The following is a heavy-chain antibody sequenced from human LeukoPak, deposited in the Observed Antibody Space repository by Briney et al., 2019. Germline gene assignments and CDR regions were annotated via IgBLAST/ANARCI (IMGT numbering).Heavy chain of an antibody. CDR2: VHSGSNTI. D-gene: IGHD2-15*01. Sequence: PGGSLRLSCAASGFTFSSYSMNWVRQAPGKGLEWVSCVHSGSNTIYYADSVKGRFTVSRDNAKNSLYLQMDSLRAEDTAVYYCVRYCNGGSCYRAAFDVWGPGTMVTVSS. J-gene: IGHJ3*01. CDR3: VRYCNGGSCYRAAFDV. V-gene: IGHV3-48*01. CDR1: GFTFSSYS.